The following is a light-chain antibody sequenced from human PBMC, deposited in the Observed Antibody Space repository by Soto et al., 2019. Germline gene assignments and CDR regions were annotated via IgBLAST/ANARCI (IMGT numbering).Light chain of an antibody. CDR3: GTWDSSLNVYV. CDR2: EDD. V-gene: IGLV1-51*02. J-gene: IGLJ1*01. CDR1: SSNIGKNY. Sequence: PRSESAEPGEKVIISCSGSSSNIGKNYVSWYQQLPGSAPKLLIYEDDKRPSGIPDRFSGSKSGTSATLGITGLQTGDEADCYCGTWDSSLNVYVFGTGTKVTV.